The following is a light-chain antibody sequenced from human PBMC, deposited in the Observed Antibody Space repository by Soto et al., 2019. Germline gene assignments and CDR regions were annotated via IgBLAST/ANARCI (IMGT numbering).Light chain of an antibody. CDR1: SSDVGGYIY. CDR3: SSYAGNYNVI. CDR2: EVS. V-gene: IGLV2-8*01. Sequence: QSALTQPPSASGSPGQSVTISCTGTSSDVGGYIYVSWYRLHPGKVPKLLIYEVSKRPSGVPDRFSGSKSGNTASLTVSGLQAEDEADYYCSSYAGNYNVIFGGGTKLTVL. J-gene: IGLJ2*01.